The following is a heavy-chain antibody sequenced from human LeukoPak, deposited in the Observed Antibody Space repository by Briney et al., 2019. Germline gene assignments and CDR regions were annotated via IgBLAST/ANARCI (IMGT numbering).Heavy chain of an antibody. V-gene: IGHV3-30-3*01. J-gene: IGHJ6*02. CDR3: ARDLYPNYCSGGSCYSDYYYYYGMDV. CDR2: ISYDGSNK. Sequence: GGSLRLSCAASGFTFSSYAMHWVRQAPGKGLEWVAVISYDGSNKYYADSVKGRFTISRDNSKNTLYLQMNSLRAEDTAVYYCARDLYPNYCSGGSCYSDYYYYYGMDVWGQGTTVTVSS. D-gene: IGHD2-15*01. CDR1: GFTFSSYA.